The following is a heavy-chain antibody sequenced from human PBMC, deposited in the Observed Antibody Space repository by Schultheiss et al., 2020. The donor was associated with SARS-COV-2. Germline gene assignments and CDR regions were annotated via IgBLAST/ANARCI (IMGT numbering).Heavy chain of an antibody. CDR2: TGDGGAI. CDR1: GFTVSSNS. J-gene: IGHJ4*02. V-gene: IGHV3-53*01. Sequence: GESLKISCAASGFTVSSNSMTWVRQAPGKGLDWVSSVTGDGGAIYYADSVKGRFTISRDNSKNTLYLQMNSLKFEDTAVYYCASASSAWSYFDSWGQGTLVTVSS. CDR3: ASASSAWSYFDS. D-gene: IGHD6-19*01.